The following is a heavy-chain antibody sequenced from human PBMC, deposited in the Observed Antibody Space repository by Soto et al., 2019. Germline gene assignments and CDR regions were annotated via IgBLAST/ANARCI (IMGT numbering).Heavy chain of an antibody. D-gene: IGHD3-3*01. CDR3: AKGRKPDHDDGLCAFDS. CDR1: GLTFRSYA. CDR2: ISGGGGGT. Sequence: GGSLRLSCVVSGLTFRSYAMSWVRQAPGKGLEWVSGISGGGGGTYYADSVKGRFTISRDPSTTTLFLDMYSLGAEDTAIYYCAKGRKPDHDDGLCAFDSWGQGVLGHRLL. V-gene: IGHV3-23*01. J-gene: IGHJ4*02.